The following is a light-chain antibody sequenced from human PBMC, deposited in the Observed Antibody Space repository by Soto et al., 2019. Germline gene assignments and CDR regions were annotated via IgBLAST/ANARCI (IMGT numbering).Light chain of an antibody. V-gene: IGKV3-11*01. CDR1: QTISTH. Sequence: DIVLTQAPATLSLSPGERATHSCRASQTISTHLAWYQQKPGQAPRLLIYGASYRATGIPARISGSGSGTDFTLTISGLEPEDFAVYYCQQRSNWPTTFGQGTRLEIK. J-gene: IGKJ5*01. CDR2: GAS. CDR3: QQRSNWPTT.